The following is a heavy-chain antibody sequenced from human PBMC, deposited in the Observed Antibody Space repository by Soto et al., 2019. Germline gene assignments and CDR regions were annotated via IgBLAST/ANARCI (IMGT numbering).Heavy chain of an antibody. J-gene: IGHJ6*02. CDR3: ARVQLVLYYYGMDV. CDR1: GGSISSGDYY. D-gene: IGHD6-13*01. CDR2: IYYSGST. V-gene: IGHV4-30-4*01. Sequence: QVQLQESGPGLVKPSQTLSLTCTVSGGSISSGDYYWSWIRQPPGKGLEWIGYIYYSGSTYYNPSLKSRVTISVDKSKNHFSLKLSSGTAADTAVYYCARVQLVLYYYGMDVWGQGTTVTVSS.